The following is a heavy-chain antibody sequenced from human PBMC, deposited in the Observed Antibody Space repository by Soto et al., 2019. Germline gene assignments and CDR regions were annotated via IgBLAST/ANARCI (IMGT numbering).Heavy chain of an antibody. CDR3: AKDPFKYSNYRTSRANAEYLQH. J-gene: IGHJ1*01. V-gene: IGHV3-23*01. Sequence: GGSLRLSCAASGFTFSSYAMSWVRQAPGKGLEWVSAISGSGGSTYYADSVKGRFTISRDNSKNTLYLQMNSLRAEDTAVYYCAKDPFKYSNYRTSRANAEYLQHWGQGTLVTVYS. D-gene: IGHD4-4*01. CDR1: GFTFSSYA. CDR2: ISGSGGST.